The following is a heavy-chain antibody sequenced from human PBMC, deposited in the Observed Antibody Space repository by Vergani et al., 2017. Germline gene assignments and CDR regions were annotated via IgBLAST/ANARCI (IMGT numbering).Heavy chain of an antibody. J-gene: IGHJ6*03. Sequence: QVQLVESGGGVVQPGRSLRLSCAASGFTFSSYAMHWVRQAPGKGLEWVAVISYDGSNKYYADSVKGRFTISRDNSKNTLYLQMNSLRAEDTAAYYCARGAEGSGSYHYYYYYMDVWGKGTTVTVSS. CDR2: ISYDGSNK. D-gene: IGHD3-10*01. V-gene: IGHV3-30-3*01. CDR1: GFTFSSYA. CDR3: ARGAEGSGSYHYYYYYMDV.